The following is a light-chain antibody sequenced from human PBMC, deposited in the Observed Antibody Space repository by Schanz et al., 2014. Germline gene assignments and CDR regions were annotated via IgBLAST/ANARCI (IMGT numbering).Light chain of an antibody. CDR1: ESVSSSS. Sequence: EIVLTQSPVTLSLSPGERATLSCRASESVSSSSLAWYQQKPGQAPRLLIHGASSRATGIPDRFSGSGSESETDFTLTISRLEPEDFAVYYCQQYGTSPLTFGGGTKVGIK. J-gene: IGKJ4*01. CDR3: QQYGTSPLT. CDR2: GAS. V-gene: IGKV3-20*01.